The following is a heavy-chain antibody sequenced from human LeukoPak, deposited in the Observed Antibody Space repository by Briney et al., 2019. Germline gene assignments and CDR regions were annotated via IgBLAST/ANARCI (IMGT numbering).Heavy chain of an antibody. CDR3: AHSADGDSEFDY. CDR2: IYWDADK. Sequence: SGPTLVNPTQTLTLTCTYSGFSLSTSGVGVGWIRQLPGKALEWLSLIYWDADKRYSPCLKSRLTVPNDTSKNQVVLIMTNVDPVDTGTYFCAHSADGDSEFDYWGQGTLVTVSS. CDR1: GFSLSTSGVG. V-gene: IGHV2-5*02. J-gene: IGHJ4*02. D-gene: IGHD4-17*01.